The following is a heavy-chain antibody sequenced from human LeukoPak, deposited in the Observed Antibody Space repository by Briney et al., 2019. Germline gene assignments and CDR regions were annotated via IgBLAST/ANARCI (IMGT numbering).Heavy chain of an antibody. CDR3: ARGSTRYNWFDP. J-gene: IGHJ5*02. CDR2: INPNSGGT. Sequence: ASVKVSCKASGYTFTSYDINWVRQATGQGLEWMGWINPNSGGTNYAQKFQGWVTMTRDTSISTAYMELSRLRSDDTAVYYCARGSTRYNWFDPWGQGTLVTVSS. CDR1: GYTFTSYD. D-gene: IGHD2/OR15-2a*01. V-gene: IGHV1-2*04.